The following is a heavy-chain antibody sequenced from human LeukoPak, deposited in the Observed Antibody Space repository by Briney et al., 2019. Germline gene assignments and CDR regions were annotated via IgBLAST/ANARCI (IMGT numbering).Heavy chain of an antibody. V-gene: IGHV3-66*01. J-gene: IGHJ4*02. D-gene: IGHD2-15*01. Sequence: GGSLRLSCAASGFTVSSTYMNWVRQAPGKGLEWVSIIYRDGTTYYADSVKGRFTVSRDSSKNTLYLQMNSLRVEDTAVYYCAGDKLYYFDSWGQGTLVTVS. CDR3: AGDKLYYFDS. CDR2: IYRDGTT. CDR1: GFTVSSTY.